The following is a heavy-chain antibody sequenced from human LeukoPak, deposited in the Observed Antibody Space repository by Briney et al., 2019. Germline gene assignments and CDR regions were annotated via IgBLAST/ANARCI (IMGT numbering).Heavy chain of an antibody. D-gene: IGHD2-15*01. CDR2: IIPIFGTA. V-gene: IGHV1-69*13. Sequence: GASVKVSCKASGGTFSSYAISWVRQAPGQGLEWMGGIIPIFGTANYAQKFQGRVTITADESTSTAYMELSSLRSEDTAMYYCARVPGGTQSSIWGQGTMVTVSS. CDR1: GGTFSSYA. J-gene: IGHJ3*02. CDR3: ARVPGGTQSSI.